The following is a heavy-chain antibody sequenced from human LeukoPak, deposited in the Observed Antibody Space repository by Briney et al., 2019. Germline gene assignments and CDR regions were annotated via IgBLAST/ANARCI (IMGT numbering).Heavy chain of an antibody. CDR3: ARGLCGGDCYSD. D-gene: IGHD2-21*02. V-gene: IGHV3-21*01. CDR1: GFTFSSYF. CDR2: ISSTSNYI. Sequence: PGGSLRLSCAASGFTFSSYFMNWVRQAPGKGLEWVSAISSTSNYIYYADSVKGRFTISRDNAKNSLYLQMNSLRADDTAVYYCARGLCGGDCYSDWGQGTLVTVSS. J-gene: IGHJ4*02.